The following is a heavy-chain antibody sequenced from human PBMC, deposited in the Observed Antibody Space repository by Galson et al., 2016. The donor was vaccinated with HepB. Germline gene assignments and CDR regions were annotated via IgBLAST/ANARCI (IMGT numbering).Heavy chain of an antibody. CDR3: ARDVACSCASCPGYMDV. CDR2: IYSGGNT. V-gene: IGHV3-53*01. D-gene: IGHD2-2*01. CDR1: GFTVSSNY. J-gene: IGHJ6*02. Sequence: SLRLSCAASGFTVSSNYMNWVRQAPGKGLEWVSVIYSGGNTYYAGSVKGRFTISRDNAKNSLYLQMNSLRGEDTAVYYCARDVACSCASCPGYMDVWGQGTTVTVSS.